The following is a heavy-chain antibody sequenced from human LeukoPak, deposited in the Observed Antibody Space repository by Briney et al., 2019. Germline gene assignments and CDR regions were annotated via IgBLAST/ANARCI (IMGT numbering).Heavy chain of an antibody. Sequence: SETLSLTCTVSGGSISSSSYYWGWIRQPPGKGLEWIGSIYYSGSTYYNPSLKSRVTISVDTSKNQFSLKLSSVTAADTAVYYCARGRTLRYFDPSYYYGMDVWGQGTTVTVSS. V-gene: IGHV4-39*01. CDR1: GGSISSSSYY. D-gene: IGHD3-9*01. J-gene: IGHJ6*02. CDR3: ARGRTLRYFDPSYYYGMDV. CDR2: IYYSGST.